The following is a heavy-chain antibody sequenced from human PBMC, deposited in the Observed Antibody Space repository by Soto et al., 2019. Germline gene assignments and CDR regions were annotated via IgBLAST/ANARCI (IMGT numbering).Heavy chain of an antibody. V-gene: IGHV3-30-3*01. CDR2: ISYDGSNK. J-gene: IGHJ4*02. Sequence: GGSLRLSCAASGFTFSSYAMHWVRQAPGKGLEWVAVISYDGSNKYYADSVKGRFTISRDNSKNTLYLQMNSLRAEDTAVYYCARDWWELKYYFDYWGQGTLVTVSS. D-gene: IGHD1-26*01. CDR3: ARDWWELKYYFDY. CDR1: GFTFSSYA.